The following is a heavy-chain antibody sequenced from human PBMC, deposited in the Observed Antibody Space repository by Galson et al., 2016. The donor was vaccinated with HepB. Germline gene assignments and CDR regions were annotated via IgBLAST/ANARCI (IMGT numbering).Heavy chain of an antibody. Sequence: SLRLSCAASGFPFVTSGLAWVRQAPGKGLEWVSGIVGSGNNTYYADSVKGRFTISRDKSKNTLSLQMSSLRAEDTAVYYCAKWNTAARATYLDFWGQGSLVTVSS. CDR1: GFPFVTSG. CDR2: IVGSGNNT. J-gene: IGHJ4*02. CDR3: AKWNTAARATYLDF. D-gene: IGHD1-1*01. V-gene: IGHV3-23*01.